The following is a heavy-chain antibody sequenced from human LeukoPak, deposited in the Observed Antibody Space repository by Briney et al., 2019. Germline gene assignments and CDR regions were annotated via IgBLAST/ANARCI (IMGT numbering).Heavy chain of an antibody. J-gene: IGHJ6*03. V-gene: IGHV3-49*03. Sequence: GGSLRLSCAASGFTFSSYAMSWFRQAPGKGLEWVGFIRSKAYGGTTEYAASVKGRFTISRDDSKSIAYLQMNSLKTEDTAVYYCTRGKEYYDFWSGYSYYMDVWGKGTTVTVSS. CDR1: GFTFSSYA. D-gene: IGHD3-3*01. CDR2: IRSKAYGGTT. CDR3: TRGKEYYDFWSGYSYYMDV.